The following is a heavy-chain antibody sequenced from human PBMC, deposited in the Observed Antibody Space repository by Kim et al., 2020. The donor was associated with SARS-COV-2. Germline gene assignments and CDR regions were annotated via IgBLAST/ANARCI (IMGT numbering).Heavy chain of an antibody. Sequence: GGSLRLSCAASGFTFSSYAMSWVRQAPGKGLEWVSAISGSGGSTYYADSVKGRFTISRDNSKNTLYLQMNSLRAEDTAVYYCAKDLSIVVVTARLDYWGQGTLVTVSS. V-gene: IGHV3-23*01. CDR3: AKDLSIVVVTARLDY. CDR1: GFTFSSYA. J-gene: IGHJ4*02. CDR2: ISGSGGST. D-gene: IGHD2-21*02.